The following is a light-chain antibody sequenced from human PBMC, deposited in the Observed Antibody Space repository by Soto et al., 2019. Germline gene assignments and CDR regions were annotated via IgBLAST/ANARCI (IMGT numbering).Light chain of an antibody. Sequence: DIQMTQSPSTLFASVGHRVTITCRASQSISSWLAWYQQKPGKAAKLLIYDASSLESGVPSRLSGSGSGTEFTLTISSLQPDDFATYYCQQYNSYSVTVGPVTKVEIK. J-gene: IGKJ1*01. V-gene: IGKV1-5*01. CDR3: QQYNSYSVT. CDR2: DAS. CDR1: QSISSW.